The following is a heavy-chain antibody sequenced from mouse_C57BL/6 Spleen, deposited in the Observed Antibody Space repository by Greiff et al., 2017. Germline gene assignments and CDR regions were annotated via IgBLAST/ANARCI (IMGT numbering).Heavy chain of an antibody. Sequence: QVQLKQSGAELMKPGASVKLSCKATGYTFTGYWIEWVKQRPGHGLEWIGEILPGSGSTNYNEKFKGKATFTADTSSNTAYMQLSSLTTEDSAIYYCARGRNYDYDVGFAYWGQGTLVTVSA. V-gene: IGHV1-9*01. CDR3: ARGRNYDYDVGFAY. CDR1: GYTFTGYW. CDR2: ILPGSGST. J-gene: IGHJ3*01. D-gene: IGHD2-4*01.